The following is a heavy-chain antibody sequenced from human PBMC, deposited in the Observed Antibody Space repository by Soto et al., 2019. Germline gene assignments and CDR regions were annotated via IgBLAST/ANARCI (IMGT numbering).Heavy chain of an antibody. CDR2: IITIFGTA. Sequence: QVQLVQSGAEVKKPGSSVKVSCKASGGTFSSYAINWVRQAPGQGLEWMGGIITIFGTANYAQKFQGRVTITADESTSTAYMELSSLRSEDTAVYYCARDPFYYDSNGYSGGFLYYWGQGTLVTVSS. D-gene: IGHD3-22*01. J-gene: IGHJ4*02. V-gene: IGHV1-69*12. CDR1: GGTFSSYA. CDR3: ARDPFYYDSNGYSGGFLYY.